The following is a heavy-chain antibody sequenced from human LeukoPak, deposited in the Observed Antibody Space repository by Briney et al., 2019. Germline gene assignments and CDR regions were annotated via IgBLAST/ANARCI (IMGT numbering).Heavy chain of an antibody. CDR3: ARDATGDGDLES. J-gene: IGHJ5*02. V-gene: IGHV3-48*02. CDR1: GFTFSNYN. Sequence: PGGSLRLSCAASGFTFSNYNMNWVRQAPGKGLEWVSYISGSSAPIYYADSVKGRFTISRDNAKNSLYLQMNSLRDEDTAVYYCARDATGDGDLESWGQGTLVTVSP. D-gene: IGHD4-17*01. CDR2: ISGSSAPI.